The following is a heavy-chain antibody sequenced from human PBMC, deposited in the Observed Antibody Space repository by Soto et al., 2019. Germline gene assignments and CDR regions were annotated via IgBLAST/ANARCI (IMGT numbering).Heavy chain of an antibody. CDR1: GFTFSSYA. D-gene: IGHD6-19*01. V-gene: IGHV3-23*01. J-gene: IGHJ6*03. CDR2: ISGSGGST. Sequence: PGGSLRLSCAASGFTFSSYAMSWVRQAPGKGLEWVSAISGSGGSTYYADSVKGRFTISRDNSKNTLYLQMNSLRAEDTAVYYCARGVSGWPHYYYYYYMDVWGKGTTVTVSS. CDR3: ARGVSGWPHYYYYYYMDV.